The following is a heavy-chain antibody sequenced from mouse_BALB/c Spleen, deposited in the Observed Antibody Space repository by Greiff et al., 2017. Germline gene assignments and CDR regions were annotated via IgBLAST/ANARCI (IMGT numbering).Heavy chain of an antibody. CDR2: IWWDDDK. V-gene: IGHV8-8*01. Sequence: QVTLKVCGPGILQPSQTLSLTCSFSGFSLSTSGTGVGWIRQPSGKGLEWLAHIWWDDDKRYNPALKSRLTISKDTSSNQVFLKIASVDTADTATYYCARIEGRITGAWFAYWGQGTLVTVSA. CDR3: ARIEGRITGAWFAY. D-gene: IGHD2-4*01. J-gene: IGHJ3*01. CDR1: GFSLSTSGTG.